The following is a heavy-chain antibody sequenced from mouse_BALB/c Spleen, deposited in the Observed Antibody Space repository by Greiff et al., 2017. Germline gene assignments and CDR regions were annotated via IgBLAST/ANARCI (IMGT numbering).Heavy chain of an antibody. V-gene: IGHV1S137*01. CDR1: GYTFTDYA. CDR3: ARSPGSSYYFDY. CDR2: ISTYYGDA. J-gene: IGHJ2*01. Sequence: VQLVESGAELVRPGVSVKISCKGSGYTFTDYAMHWVKQSHAKSLEWIGVISTYYGDASYNQKFKGKATMTVDKSSSTAYMELARLTSEDSAIYYCARSPGSSYYFDYWGQGTTLTVSS.